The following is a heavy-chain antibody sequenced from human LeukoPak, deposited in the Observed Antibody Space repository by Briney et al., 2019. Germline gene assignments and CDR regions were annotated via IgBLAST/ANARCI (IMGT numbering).Heavy chain of an antibody. CDR1: GFTFSSYG. V-gene: IGHV3-23*01. CDR2: ISGSGGST. Sequence: GGTLRLSCAASGFTFSSYGMSWVRQAPGKGLEWVSAISGSGGSTYYADSVKGRFTISRDNSKNTLYLQMNSLRAEDTAVYYCAKFNILTGLSFDYWGQGTLVTVSS. CDR3: AKFNILTGLSFDY. D-gene: IGHD3-9*01. J-gene: IGHJ4*02.